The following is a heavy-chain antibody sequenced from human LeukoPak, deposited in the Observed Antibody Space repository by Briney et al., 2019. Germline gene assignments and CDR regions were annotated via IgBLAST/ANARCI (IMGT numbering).Heavy chain of an antibody. CDR2: MSYDESFD. CDR1: GFNFRDYG. CDR3: AKERQRGISYGGGPFDS. J-gene: IGHJ4*02. V-gene: IGHV3-30*18. D-gene: IGHD3-16*01. Sequence: GSLRLSCVASGFNFRDYGIHWVRQAPGKGLEWVAAMSYDESFDYYGESEKGRFIISRDNSMNTVYLQMSSLRVADTAVYFCAKERQRGISYGGGPFDSWGQGILVTVSS.